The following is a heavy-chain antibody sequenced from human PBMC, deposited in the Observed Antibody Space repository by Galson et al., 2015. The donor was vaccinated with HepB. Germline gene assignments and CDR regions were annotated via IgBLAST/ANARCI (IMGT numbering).Heavy chain of an antibody. Sequence: SLRLSCAASGFTFSDYYMTWIRQAPGKGLEWISYISGSSREKDYEDSVKGRFTVSRDNTKKLLSLQMTRLRVEDTAVYYCARWGTDRCSGGSCYSEVLSQWGQGVLVTVSS. J-gene: IGHJ4*02. CDR3: ARWGTDRCSGGSCYSEVLSQ. CDR2: ISGSSREK. CDR1: GFTFSDYY. V-gene: IGHV3-11*06. D-gene: IGHD2-15*01.